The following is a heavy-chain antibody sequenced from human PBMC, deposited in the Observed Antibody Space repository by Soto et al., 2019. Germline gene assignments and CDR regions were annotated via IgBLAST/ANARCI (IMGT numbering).Heavy chain of an antibody. CDR1: GFTFSSYS. D-gene: IGHD3-3*01. Sequence: XGSLRLSCAASGFTFSSYSMNWVRQAPGKGLEWISYISTTSSSIYYADSVKGRFTISRDNAKNSLFLQMNSLRDEDTAVYYCARKGVAFDYWGQGALVTVSS. CDR2: ISTTSSSI. CDR3: ARKGVAFDY. V-gene: IGHV3-48*02. J-gene: IGHJ4*02.